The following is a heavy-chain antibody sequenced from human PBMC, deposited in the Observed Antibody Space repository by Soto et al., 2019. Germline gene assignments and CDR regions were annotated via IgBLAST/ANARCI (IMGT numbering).Heavy chain of an antibody. Sequence: QVQLVQSGAEVKKPGSSVKVSCKASGGTFSSYAINWVRQAPGQGLEWMGEIIPIFGTANYAQKFQGRVTITAEKSTSTAYLERTSLRSEDMAEYGCARDGVRPSGGSDHWGQGTLVTVSS. J-gene: IGHJ4*02. CDR2: IIPIFGTA. V-gene: IGHV1-69*06. CDR1: GGTFSSYA. D-gene: IGHD3-16*01. CDR3: ARDGVRPSGGSDH.